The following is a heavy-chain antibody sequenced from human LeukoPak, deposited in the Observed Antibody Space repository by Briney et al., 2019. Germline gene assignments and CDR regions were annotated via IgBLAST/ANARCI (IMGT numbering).Heavy chain of an antibody. Sequence: GASVKVSCKASGYTFTNYYIHWVRQAPGQGLEWMGIINPSGGIPSYAPNFQGRVTMSRDTSTNTVYMELSSLTSEDTAVYYCAKETRGASGYSNYMDVWGKGTTVTVSS. D-gene: IGHD3-22*01. J-gene: IGHJ6*03. CDR1: GYTFTNYY. CDR2: INPSGGIP. CDR3: AKETRGASGYSNYMDV. V-gene: IGHV1-46*01.